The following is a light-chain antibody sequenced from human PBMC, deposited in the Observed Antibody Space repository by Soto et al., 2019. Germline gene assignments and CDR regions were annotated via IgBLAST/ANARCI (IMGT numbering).Light chain of an antibody. CDR1: SSDVGGYNY. V-gene: IGLV2-14*01. CDR3: SSYTSTNHVV. J-gene: IGLJ2*01. Sequence: QSVLTQPASVSGSPGQSITISCTGTSSDVGGYNYVSWYQQHPGKAPKLVIYEVTKRPSGVSNRFSGSKSDNTASLTISGLQAEDETDYYCSSYTSTNHVVFGGGTKLTVL. CDR2: EVT.